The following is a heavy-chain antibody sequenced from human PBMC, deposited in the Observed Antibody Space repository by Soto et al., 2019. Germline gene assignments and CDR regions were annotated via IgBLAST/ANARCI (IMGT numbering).Heavy chain of an antibody. CDR3: ARGERKDGYPYYYYYGMDV. J-gene: IGHJ6*02. CDR1: GGSISSGGYY. CDR2: IYYSGST. Sequence: QVQLQESGPGLVKPSQTLSLTCTVSGGSISSGGYYWSWIRQHPGKGLEWIGYIYYSGSTYYNPSLKSRVTISVDTSKNQFSLKLSSVTAADTAVYYCARGERKDGYPYYYYYGMDVWGQGTTVTVSS. D-gene: IGHD5-12*01. V-gene: IGHV4-31*03.